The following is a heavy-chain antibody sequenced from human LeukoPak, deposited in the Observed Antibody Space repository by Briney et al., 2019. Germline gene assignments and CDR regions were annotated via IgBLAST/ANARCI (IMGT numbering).Heavy chain of an antibody. V-gene: IGHV5-51*01. J-gene: IGHJ4*02. CDR3: ARGGEFWSGLVDY. CDR2: IYPGASDT. CDR1: GYSFTSYW. D-gene: IGHD3-3*01. Sequence: GKSLKISCKGSGYSFTSYWIGWVRQMPGKGLEWMGIIYPGASDTRYIPSFQGQVTISADKSISTAYLQWSSLKASDTAMYYRARGGEFWSGLVDYWGQGTLVTVSS.